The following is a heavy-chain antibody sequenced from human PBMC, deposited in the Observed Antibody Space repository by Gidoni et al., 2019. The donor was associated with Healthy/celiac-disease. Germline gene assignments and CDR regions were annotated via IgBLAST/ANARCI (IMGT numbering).Heavy chain of an antibody. CDR2: IYYSGST. D-gene: IGHD3-22*01. CDR3: ARVKASSGYYPFDY. Sequence: QVQLQESGPGLVKPSQTLSLTCPVSGGSISSGGYYWSWIRQHPGKGLEWIGYIYYSGSTYYNPSLKSRVTISVDTSKNQFSLKLSSVTAADTAVYYCARVKASSGYYPFDYWGQGTLVTVSS. V-gene: IGHV4-31*03. J-gene: IGHJ4*02. CDR1: GGSISSGGYY.